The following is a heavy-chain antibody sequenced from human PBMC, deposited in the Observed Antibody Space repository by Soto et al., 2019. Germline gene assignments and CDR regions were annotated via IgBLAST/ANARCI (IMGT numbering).Heavy chain of an antibody. D-gene: IGHD6-19*01. CDR3: ARGAVTGTSLFDS. J-gene: IGHJ4*02. CDR2: INKNGFTI. Sequence: GGSLRLSCAVSGFTLTTYSMNWVRQAPGKGLEWISFINKNGFTIYYADSVKGRFTISRDYAKNSLYLQMDSLRHEDTAVYYCARGAVTGTSLFDSWGLGTLVTVYS. CDR1: GFTLTTYS. V-gene: IGHV3-48*02.